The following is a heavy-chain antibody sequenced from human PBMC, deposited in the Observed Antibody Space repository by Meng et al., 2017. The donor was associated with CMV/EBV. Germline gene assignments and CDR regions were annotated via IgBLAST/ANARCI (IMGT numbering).Heavy chain of an antibody. J-gene: IGHJ4*02. V-gene: IGHV1-2*02. CDR1: GYTFTGYY. CDR2: INPNSGGT. D-gene: IGHD3-3*01. CDR3: ARGGGAELFKRITIADY. Sequence: ASVKVSCKASGYTFTGYYMHWVRQAPGQGLEWMGWINPNSGGTNYAQKLQGRVTMTTDTSTSTAYMELRSLRSDDTAVYYCARGGGAELFKRITIADYWGQGTLVTVSS.